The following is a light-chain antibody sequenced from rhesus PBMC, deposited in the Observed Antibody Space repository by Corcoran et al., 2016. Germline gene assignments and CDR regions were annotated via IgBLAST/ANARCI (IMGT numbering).Light chain of an antibody. CDR1: SSVSTS. Sequence: ELVLTQSPTSMAVSQGERVTISCTASSSVSTSYLHWYQQKPGFPPRLLVYRTSSLASGVPARFSGSGSGNSYTLTISSMEAEDAANYYCQQGNSIPYSFGQGTKVEIK. CDR3: QQGNSIPYS. V-gene: IGKV3-42*01. CDR2: RTS. J-gene: IGKJ2*01.